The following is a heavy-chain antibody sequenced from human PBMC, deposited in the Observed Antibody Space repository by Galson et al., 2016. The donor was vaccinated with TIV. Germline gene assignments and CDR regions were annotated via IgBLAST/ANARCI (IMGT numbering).Heavy chain of an antibody. Sequence: SVKVSCKASGYSFTTYAMHWVRQAPGQGLEWMGCINAGNSNTKYSQKFQGRVTITRDTSANTVYMELTSLRSEDTAVYYCARPPYCGGDCYKYDYWGQGTLVTVSS. D-gene: IGHD2-21*01. CDR2: INAGNSNT. V-gene: IGHV1-3*01. CDR3: ARPPYCGGDCYKYDY. J-gene: IGHJ4*02. CDR1: GYSFTTYA.